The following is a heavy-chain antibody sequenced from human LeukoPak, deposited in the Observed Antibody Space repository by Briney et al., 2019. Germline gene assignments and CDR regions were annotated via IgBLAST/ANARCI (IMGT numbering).Heavy chain of an antibody. J-gene: IGHJ3*02. CDR3: ARVAGWTVTTAAFDI. CDR1: GGTFSSYA. V-gene: IGHV1-69*01. D-gene: IGHD4-17*01. CDR2: IIPIFGTA. Sequence: SVKVSCTASGGTFSSYAISWVRQAPGQGLEWMGGIIPIFGTANYAQKFQGRVTITADESTSTAYMELSSLRSEDTAVYYCARVAGWTVTTAAFDIWGQGTMVTVSS.